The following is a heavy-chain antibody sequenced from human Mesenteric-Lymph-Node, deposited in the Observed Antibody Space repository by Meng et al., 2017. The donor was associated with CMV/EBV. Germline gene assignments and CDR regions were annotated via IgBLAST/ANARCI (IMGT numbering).Heavy chain of an antibody. CDR2: IYSGGST. Sequence: GGSLRLSCAASGFTVSSNYMSWVRQAPGKGLEWVSVIYSGGSTSYADSVKGRFTISRDNSKNTLYLQMNSLRVEDTAVYFCARDRTLKWVASAYDGWYFGMDVWGRGTTVTVSS. V-gene: IGHV3-53*01. CDR1: GFTVSSNY. D-gene: IGHD5-12*01. J-gene: IGHJ6*02. CDR3: ARDRTLKWVASAYDGWYFGMDV.